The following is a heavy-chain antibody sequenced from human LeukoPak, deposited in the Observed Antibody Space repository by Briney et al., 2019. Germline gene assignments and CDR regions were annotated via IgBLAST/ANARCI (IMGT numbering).Heavy chain of an antibody. CDR3: ARGAHYYDSSGYHGFDP. D-gene: IGHD3-22*01. J-gene: IGHJ5*02. Sequence: GSSVKVSCKASGGTFSSYAISWVRQAPGQGLEWMGWINPNSGGTNYAQKFQGWVTMTRDTSISTAYMELSRLRSDDTAVYYCARGAHYYDSSGYHGFDPWGQGTLVTVSS. V-gene: IGHV1-2*04. CDR1: GGTFSSYA. CDR2: INPNSGGT.